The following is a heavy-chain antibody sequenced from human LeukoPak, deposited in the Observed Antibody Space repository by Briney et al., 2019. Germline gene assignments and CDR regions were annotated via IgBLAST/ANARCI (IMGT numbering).Heavy chain of an antibody. CDR2: ISASDGST. CDR1: GFTFSGYE. Sequence: GGSLRLSCGASGFTFSGYEMTWVRQAPGKGLEWVSTISASDGSTYYVDSVKGRFTISRDNSKNTLYLQMNSLRAEDTAVYYCVRGDYGDYTLFDYWGQGTLVTVSS. CDR3: VRGDYGDYTLFDY. V-gene: IGHV3-23*01. J-gene: IGHJ4*02. D-gene: IGHD4-17*01.